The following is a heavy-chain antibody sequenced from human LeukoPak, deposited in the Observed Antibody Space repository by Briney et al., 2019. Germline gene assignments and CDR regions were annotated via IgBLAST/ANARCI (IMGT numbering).Heavy chain of an antibody. CDR3: ARGGDIVGATRSAFDL. CDR1: GLTVSSNY. CDR2: IASGGTT. Sequence: GGSLRLSCAASGLTVSSNYMSWVRQAPGKGLEWVSVIASGGTTYYADSVKGRFTISRDNSKNTLYLQMNDPRAEDTAVFYCARGGDIVGATRSAFDLWGQGTMVTVSS. V-gene: IGHV3-53*01. J-gene: IGHJ3*01. D-gene: IGHD1-26*01.